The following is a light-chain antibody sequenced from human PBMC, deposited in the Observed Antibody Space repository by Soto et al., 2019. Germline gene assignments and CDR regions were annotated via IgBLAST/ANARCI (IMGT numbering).Light chain of an antibody. CDR2: GAS. Sequence: EIVMTQSPATLSVSPGERATLSCRASQSVSSNLAWYQQKPGQAPRLLIYGASTRATGIPARFSGSGSGTEFTLTISSLQPEDFAVYYCQQYNYWPPSFGGGTKVDIK. V-gene: IGKV3-15*01. J-gene: IGKJ4*01. CDR3: QQYNYWPPS. CDR1: QSVSSN.